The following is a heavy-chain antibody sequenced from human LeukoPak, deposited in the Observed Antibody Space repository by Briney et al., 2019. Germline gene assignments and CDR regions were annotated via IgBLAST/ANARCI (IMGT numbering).Heavy chain of an antibody. Sequence: GGSLRLSCAASGFIFSNYALHWVRQAPGKGLEWVAVVLYDGETKYYADSVKGRFTISRDNAKNTVYLQMNSLSAEDTAVYYCARDDYGDYDHWGQGTLVTVSS. V-gene: IGHV3-30*04. J-gene: IGHJ5*02. D-gene: IGHD4-17*01. CDR2: VLYDGETK. CDR3: ARDDYGDYDH. CDR1: GFIFSNYA.